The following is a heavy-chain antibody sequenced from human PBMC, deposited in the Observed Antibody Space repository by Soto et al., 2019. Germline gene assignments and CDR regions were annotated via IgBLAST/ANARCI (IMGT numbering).Heavy chain of an antibody. Sequence: ASVKVSCKTSGYTFTNFALSWVRQAPGQGLEWIGFVSANNGFTHFAQKFQGRVSVKTDTSTSTVYLDLRSLSSDDTAVYYCARGGAARLLDSWGQGTPVTVSS. D-gene: IGHD6-6*01. CDR3: ARGGAARLLDS. CDR2: VSANNGFT. V-gene: IGHV1-18*01. CDR1: GYTFTNFA. J-gene: IGHJ5*01.